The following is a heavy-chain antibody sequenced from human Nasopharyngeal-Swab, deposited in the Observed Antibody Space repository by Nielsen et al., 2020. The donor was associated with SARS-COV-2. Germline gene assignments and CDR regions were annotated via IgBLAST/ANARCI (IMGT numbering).Heavy chain of an antibody. V-gene: IGHV3-53*01. D-gene: IGHD3-22*01. Sequence: GESLKISCAASGFTVSSNYMSWVRQAPGKGLEWVSVIYSGGSTYYADSVKGRFTISRDNSKNTLYLQMNSLRAEDTAVYYCARNTDYYDSSGYQDYWGQGTLVTVSS. CDR3: ARNTDYYDSSGYQDY. CDR2: IYSGGST. CDR1: GFTVSSNY. J-gene: IGHJ4*02.